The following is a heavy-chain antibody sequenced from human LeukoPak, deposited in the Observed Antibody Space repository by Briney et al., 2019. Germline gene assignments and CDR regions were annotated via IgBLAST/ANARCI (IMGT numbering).Heavy chain of an antibody. CDR1: SGSISSGGYS. CDR3: ASSSGYLTDAFDI. CDR2: IYHSGST. J-gene: IGHJ3*02. D-gene: IGHD3-22*01. Sequence: SQTLSLTCAVSSGSISSGGYSWSWIRQPPGKGLEWIGYIYHSGSTYYNPSLKSRVTISVDRSKNQFSLKLSSVTAADTAVYYCASSSGYLTDAFDIWGQGTMVTVSS. V-gene: IGHV4-30-2*01.